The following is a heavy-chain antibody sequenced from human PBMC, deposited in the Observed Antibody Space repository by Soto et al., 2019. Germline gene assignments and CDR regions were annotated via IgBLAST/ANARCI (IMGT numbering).Heavy chain of an antibody. CDR2: ISAYNGNT. CDR1: GYTFTSYG. D-gene: IGHD3-9*01. J-gene: IGHJ6*02. CDR3: ARDRRRDLRYFDWLSDYYYYGMDV. V-gene: IGHV1-18*01. Sequence: QVQLVQSGAEVKKPGASVKVSCKASGYTFTSYGISWVRQAPGQGLEWMGWISAYNGNTNYAQKLQGRVTMTTDTSPRTAYMEVRSLRSDGTAVYYCARDRRRDLRYFDWLSDYYYYGMDVWGQGTTVTVSS.